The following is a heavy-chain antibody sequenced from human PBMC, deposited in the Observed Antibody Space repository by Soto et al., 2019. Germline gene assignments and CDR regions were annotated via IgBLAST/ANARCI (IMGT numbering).Heavy chain of an antibody. CDR3: AKEKAPNGGNSLGYFDS. Sequence: PGGSLRLSCAASGFSFSSYGMSWVRQAPGKGLEWVSVISDSGDKTYYVDSVRGRFTVSRDNPRNTLYLQMNSLRGEDTAVYYCAKEKAPNGGNSLGYFDSWGQGTLVTV. D-gene: IGHD2-21*01. CDR2: ISDSGDKT. CDR1: GFSFSSYG. V-gene: IGHV3-23*01. J-gene: IGHJ4*02.